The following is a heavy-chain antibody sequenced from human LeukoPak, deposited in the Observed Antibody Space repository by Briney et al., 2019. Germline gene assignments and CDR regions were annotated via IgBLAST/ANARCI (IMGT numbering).Heavy chain of an antibody. CDR1: GFSFDDFA. CDR2: CRHDGTDE. D-gene: IGHD1-1*01. J-gene: IGHJ3*02. CDR3: ARDSRFCTSYNCRGDAFDI. Sequence: GGSLALSCAASGFSFDDFAMHWVRQAPGKGLEWVAYCRHDGTDEHYADAVSGRFTISRDNSKSTLWLQMYSLKVEDTAVYYCARDSRFCTSYNCRGDAFDIWGQGTMVTVTS. V-gene: IGHV3-30*02.